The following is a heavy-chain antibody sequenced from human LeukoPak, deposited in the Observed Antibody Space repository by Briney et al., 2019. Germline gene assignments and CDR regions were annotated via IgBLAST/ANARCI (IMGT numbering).Heavy chain of an antibody. V-gene: IGHV4-59*01. Sequence: SGGSLRLSCAASGFTFSSYGMSWVRQAPGKGLEWIAYIYYNGLTNYNQSLQSRVSISVDTSKNQFSLKLSSVTAADTAVYYCVSGSYHPTAAWEFDYWGQGTLVTVSS. CDR2: IYYNGLT. CDR3: VSGSYHPTAAWEFDY. D-gene: IGHD3-10*01. CDR1: GFTFSSYG. J-gene: IGHJ4*02.